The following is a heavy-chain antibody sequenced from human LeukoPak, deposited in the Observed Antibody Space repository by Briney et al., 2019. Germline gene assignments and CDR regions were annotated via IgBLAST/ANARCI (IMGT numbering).Heavy chain of an antibody. D-gene: IGHD3-22*01. V-gene: IGHV4-39*07. CDR2: IYYSGST. Sequence: SETLSLTCTVSGGSISSSSYYWGWIRQPPGKGLEWIGSIYYSGSTYYNPSLKSRVTISVDMSKNQFSLKLSSVTAADTAVYYCARWNYYDRTIDYWGQGTLVTVSS. CDR3: ARWNYYDRTIDY. CDR1: GGSISSSSYY. J-gene: IGHJ4*02.